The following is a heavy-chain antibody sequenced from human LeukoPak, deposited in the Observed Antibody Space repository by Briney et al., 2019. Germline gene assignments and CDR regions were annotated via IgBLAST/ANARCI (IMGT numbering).Heavy chain of an antibody. CDR1: GGSFSGYY. J-gene: IGHJ4*02. Sequence: PSETLSLTCAVYGGSFSGYYWSWIRQPSGKGLEWIGEINHSGSTNYNPSLKSRVTISVDTSKNQFSLKLSSVTAADTAVYYCASDSGSYFVYWGQGTLVTVSS. V-gene: IGHV4-34*01. D-gene: IGHD1-26*01. CDR3: ASDSGSYFVY. CDR2: INHSGST.